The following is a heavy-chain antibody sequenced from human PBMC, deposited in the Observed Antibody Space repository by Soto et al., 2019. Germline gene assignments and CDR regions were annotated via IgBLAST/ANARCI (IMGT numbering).Heavy chain of an antibody. CDR3: AKAGRGYCSGGSCYYFDY. D-gene: IGHD2-15*01. Sequence: DVQLVESGGGLVQPGRSLRLSCAASGFTFDDYAMHWVRQAPGKSLEWVSGISWNSGSIGYADSVKGRFTISRDNAKNSLYLQMNSLRAEDTALYYCAKAGRGYCSGGSCYYFDYWGQGTLVTVSS. CDR1: GFTFDDYA. CDR2: ISWNSGSI. V-gene: IGHV3-9*01. J-gene: IGHJ4*02.